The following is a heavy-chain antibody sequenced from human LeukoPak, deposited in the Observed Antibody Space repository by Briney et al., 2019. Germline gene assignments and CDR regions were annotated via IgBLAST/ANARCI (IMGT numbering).Heavy chain of an antibody. V-gene: IGHV3-49*04. CDR3: TRGTAVAGTVDYFDY. Sequence: PGGSLRLSCTASGFTFGDYAMSWVRQAPGKGLGWVGFIRSKAYGGTTEYAASVKGRFTISRDDSKSIAYLQMNSLKTEDTAVYYCTRGTAVAGTVDYFDYWGQGTLVTVSS. J-gene: IGHJ4*02. D-gene: IGHD6-19*01. CDR2: IRSKAYGGTT. CDR1: GFTFGDYA.